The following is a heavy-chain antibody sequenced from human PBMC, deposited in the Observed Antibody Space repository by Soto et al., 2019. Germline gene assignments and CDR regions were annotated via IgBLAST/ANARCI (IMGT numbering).Heavy chain of an antibody. D-gene: IGHD5-12*01. J-gene: IGHJ4*02. Sequence: GGSLRLSCAASGFTFSSYAMHWVRQAPGKGLEWVAVIPYDGSNKYYADSVKGRFTISRDNSKNTLYLQMNSLRAEDTAVYYCARGRRSLQFLPFDYWGQGTLVTVSS. CDR3: ARGRRSLQFLPFDY. CDR2: IPYDGSNK. V-gene: IGHV3-30-3*01. CDR1: GFTFSSYA.